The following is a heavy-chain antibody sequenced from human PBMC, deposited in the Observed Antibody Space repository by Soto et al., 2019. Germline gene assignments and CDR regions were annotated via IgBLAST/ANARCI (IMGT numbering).Heavy chain of an antibody. J-gene: IGHJ4*02. D-gene: IGHD3-9*01. Sequence: PGGSLRLSCAASGFTFSSYAMSWVRQAPGKGLEWVSAISGSGGSTYYADSVKGRFTISRDNSKNTLYLQMNSLRAEDTAVYYCAKRGSETGYLYYFDYWGQGTLVTVSS. V-gene: IGHV3-23*01. CDR2: ISGSGGST. CDR1: GFTFSSYA. CDR3: AKRGSETGYLYYFDY.